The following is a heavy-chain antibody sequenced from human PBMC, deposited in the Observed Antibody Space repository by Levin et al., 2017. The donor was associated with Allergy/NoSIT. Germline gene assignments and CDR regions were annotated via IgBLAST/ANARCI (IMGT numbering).Heavy chain of an antibody. J-gene: IGHJ5*02. CDR2: IRSDTHGGTR. CDR1: GFNFADYA. Sequence: GESLKISCSASGFNFADYATSWFRQTPGKGLEWVGFIRSDTHGGTRELAASVKGRFTLSRDESKSIAYLQMNSLKTEDTGVYYCSRPIAVAYMHFDPWGQGTLVTVSS. V-gene: IGHV3-49*03. CDR3: SRPIAVAYMHFDP. D-gene: IGHD6-19*01.